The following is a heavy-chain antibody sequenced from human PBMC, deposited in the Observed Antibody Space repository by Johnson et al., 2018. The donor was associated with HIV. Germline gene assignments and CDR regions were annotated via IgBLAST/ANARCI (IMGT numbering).Heavy chain of an antibody. V-gene: IGHV3-30*02. J-gene: IGHJ3*02. CDR3: AKDWDSGYSSGWPLKGAFYI. Sequence: QMQLVESGGGVVQPGGSLRLSCAASGFTFSSYGMHWVRQAPGKGLEWVAFIRYDGSNKYYADSVKGRFTISRDNSKNTLYLQMNSLRAEDTAVYYCAKDWDSGYSSGWPLKGAFYIWGQGTRVTVSS. CDR2: IRYDGSNK. D-gene: IGHD6-19*01. CDR1: GFTFSSYG.